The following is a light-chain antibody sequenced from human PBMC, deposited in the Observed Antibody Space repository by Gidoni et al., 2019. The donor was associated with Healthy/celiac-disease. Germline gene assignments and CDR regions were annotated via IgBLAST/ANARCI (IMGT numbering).Light chain of an antibody. J-gene: IGKJ4*01. CDR3: QQYDNLPLT. V-gene: IGKV1-33*01. CDR2: DAS. Sequence: DSQMTQSPSSLSASVGDRVTITCQASQDISNYLNWYQQKPGKAPQLLIYDASNLETGVPSRFSGSGSGTDFTLTISSLQPEDIATYYCQQYDNLPLTFGGGTKVEIK. CDR1: QDISNY.